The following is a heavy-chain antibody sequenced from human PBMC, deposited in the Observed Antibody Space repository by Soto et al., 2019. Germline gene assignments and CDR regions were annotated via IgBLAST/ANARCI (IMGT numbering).Heavy chain of an antibody. D-gene: IGHD3-9*01. CDR2: INAGNGNT. CDR3: ARVSGRYFLDY. J-gene: IGHJ4*02. V-gene: IGHV1-3*05. CDR1: GYTFTSYA. Sequence: QVQLVQSGAEEKKPGASVKVSCKASGYTFTSYAMHWVRQAPGQSLEWMGWINAGNGNTKYSQKFQGRVTITRDTSASTVYMELSSLRSEDTAVYYCARVSGRYFLDYWGQGTLVTVSS.